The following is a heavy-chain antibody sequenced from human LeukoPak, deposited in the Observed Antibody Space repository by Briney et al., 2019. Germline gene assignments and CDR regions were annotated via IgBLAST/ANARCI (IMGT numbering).Heavy chain of an antibody. CDR2: INRNTGGT. CDR1: GYTFNHYY. Sequence: ASTRVSSKASGYTFNHYYMSWVRQAPGQGLEWMGWINRNTGGTKYAQKFQGRVSMARDTSISTAYMDLSSLRSDDTAIYYCARGSSLDYWGQGTLVTVSS. CDR3: ARGSSLDY. J-gene: IGHJ4*02. V-gene: IGHV1-2*02.